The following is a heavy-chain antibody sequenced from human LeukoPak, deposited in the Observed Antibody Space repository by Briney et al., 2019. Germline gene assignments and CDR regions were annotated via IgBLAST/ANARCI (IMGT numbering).Heavy chain of an antibody. CDR2: ISAYNGNT. CDR1: GYTFTSYG. V-gene: IGHV1-18*04. Sequence: ASVKVSWKASGYTFTSYGISWVRQAPGQGLEWMGWISAYNGNTNYAQKLQGRVTMTTDTSTSTAYTELRSLRSDDTAVYYCARVGLGGKGENHVDYWGQGTLVTVSS. J-gene: IGHJ4*02. D-gene: IGHD3-16*01. CDR3: ARVGLGGKGENHVDY.